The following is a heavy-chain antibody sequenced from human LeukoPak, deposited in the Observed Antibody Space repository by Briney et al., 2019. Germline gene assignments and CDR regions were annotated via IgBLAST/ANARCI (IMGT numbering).Heavy chain of an antibody. V-gene: IGHV4-59*12. CDR1: GGSISSYY. D-gene: IGHD6-13*01. CDR3: ARGAKAAAATFDY. Sequence: PSETLSLTCTVSGGSISSYYWSWIRQPPGKGLEWIGYIYYSGSTNYDPSLKSRVTISVDKSKNQFSLKLSSVTAADTAVYYCARGAKAAAATFDYWGQGTLVTVSS. J-gene: IGHJ4*02. CDR2: IYYSGST.